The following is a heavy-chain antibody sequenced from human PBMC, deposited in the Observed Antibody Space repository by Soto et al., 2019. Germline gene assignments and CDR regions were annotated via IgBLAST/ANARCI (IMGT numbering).Heavy chain of an antibody. J-gene: IGHJ6*02. V-gene: IGHV3-23*01. D-gene: IGHD3-22*01. CDR1: GFTFSSYA. CDR2: ISGSGGST. CDR3: AKVEMGGYDSSGYYSREGVYYYYGMDV. Sequence: GGSLRLSCAASGFTFSSYAMSWVRQAPGKGLEWVSAISGSGGSTYYADSVKGRFTISRDNSKNTLYLQMNSLRDEDTGVYYCAKVEMGGYDSSGYYSREGVYYYYGMDVWGQGTTVTVSS.